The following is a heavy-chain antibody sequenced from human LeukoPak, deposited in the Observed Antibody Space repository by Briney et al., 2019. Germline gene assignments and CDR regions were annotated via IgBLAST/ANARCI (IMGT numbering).Heavy chain of an antibody. V-gene: IGHV4-34*01. CDR2: IYHSGST. CDR3: AREVGDGYNFGY. J-gene: IGHJ4*02. Sequence: SETLSLTCAVYGGSFSGYYWSWIRQPPGKGLEWIGSIYHSGSTYYNPSLKSRVTISVDTSKNQFSLKLSSVTAADTAVYYCAREVGDGYNFGYWGQGTLVTVSS. CDR1: GGSFSGYY. D-gene: IGHD5-24*01.